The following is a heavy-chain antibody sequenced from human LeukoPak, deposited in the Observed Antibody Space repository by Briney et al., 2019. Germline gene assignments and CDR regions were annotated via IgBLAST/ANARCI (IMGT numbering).Heavy chain of an antibody. D-gene: IGHD5/OR15-5a*01. CDR3: ARVSLRAHFDY. CDR2: ISSSSSYI. J-gene: IGHJ4*02. Sequence: GGSLKLSCAASGFTFSSYSMNWVRQAPGKGLEWVSSISSSSSYIYYADSVKGRFTISRDNAKNSLYLQMNSLRAEDTAVYYCARVSLRAHFDYWGQGTLVTVSS. CDR1: GFTFSSYS. V-gene: IGHV3-21*01.